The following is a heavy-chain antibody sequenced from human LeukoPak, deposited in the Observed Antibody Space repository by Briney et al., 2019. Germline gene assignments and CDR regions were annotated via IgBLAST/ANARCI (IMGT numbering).Heavy chain of an antibody. CDR2: IGASGRST. J-gene: IGHJ6*02. CDR1: GFTFSSYA. Sequence: PGGSLRLSCAASGFTFSSYAMSWVRQAPGKGLEWVSAIGASGRSTYYADSVKGRLTITRDNSKNTLYLQMNSLRAEDTAVYYCAKDRGGWRYYYGMDVWGQGTTVTVSS. D-gene: IGHD6-19*01. CDR3: AKDRGGWRYYYGMDV. V-gene: IGHV3-23*01.